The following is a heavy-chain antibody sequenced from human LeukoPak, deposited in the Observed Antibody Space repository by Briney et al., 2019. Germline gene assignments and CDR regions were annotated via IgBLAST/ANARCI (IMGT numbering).Heavy chain of an antibody. CDR2: IDWDDDK. CDR1: GFSLSTSGMC. D-gene: IGHD1-26*01. CDR3: ARINSARERAPFDY. Sequence: SGPTLVNPTQTLTLTCTFSGFSLSTSGMCVSWIRQPPGKALEWLARIDWDDDKYYSTSLKTRFTISKDTSKNQVVLTMTNMDPVDTATYYCARINSARERAPFDYWGQGTLVTVSS. J-gene: IGHJ4*02. V-gene: IGHV2-70*11.